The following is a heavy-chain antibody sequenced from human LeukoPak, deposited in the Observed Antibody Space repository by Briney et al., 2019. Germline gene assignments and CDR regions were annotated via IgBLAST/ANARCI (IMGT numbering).Heavy chain of an antibody. Sequence: SDTLSLTCAVYGGSFSGYYWSWIRQPPGKGLEWIGEINHSGSTNYNPSLKSRVTISVDTSKNQFSLKLSSVTAADTAVYYCARGKSYWGQGTLVTVSS. CDR1: GGSFSGYY. CDR2: INHSGST. V-gene: IGHV4-34*01. J-gene: IGHJ4*02. CDR3: ARGKSY.